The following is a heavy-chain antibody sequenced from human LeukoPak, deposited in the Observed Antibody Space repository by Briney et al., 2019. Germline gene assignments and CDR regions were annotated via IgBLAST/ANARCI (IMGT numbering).Heavy chain of an antibody. CDR2: IYHSGST. J-gene: IGHJ6*02. V-gene: IGHV4-30-2*01. Sequence: SETLSLTCAVSGGSISSGGYSWSWIRQPPGKGLEWIGYIYHSGSTYYNPSLKSRVTISVDRSKNQFSLKLSSVTAADTAVYYCARADYYGSGSGDYYYYGMDVWGQGTTVTVSS. D-gene: IGHD3-10*01. CDR3: ARADYYGSGSGDYYYYGMDV. CDR1: GGSISSGGYS.